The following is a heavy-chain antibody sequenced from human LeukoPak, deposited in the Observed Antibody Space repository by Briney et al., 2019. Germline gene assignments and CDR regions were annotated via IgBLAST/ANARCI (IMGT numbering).Heavy chain of an antibody. Sequence: SETLSLTCTVSGGSISSSSYYWGWIRQPPGKGLKWIGSIYYSGSTYYNPSLKSRVTISVDTSKNQFSLKLSSVTAADTAVYYCARGVRAPTYWGQGTQVTVSS. CDR1: GGSISSSSYY. J-gene: IGHJ4*02. V-gene: IGHV4-39*01. CDR2: IYYSGST. CDR3: ARGVRAPTY.